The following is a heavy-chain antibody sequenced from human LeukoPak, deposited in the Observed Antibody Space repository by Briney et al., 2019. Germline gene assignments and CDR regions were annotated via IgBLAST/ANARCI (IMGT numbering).Heavy chain of an antibody. D-gene: IGHD4-11*01. J-gene: IGHJ4*02. V-gene: IGHV4-59*01. CDR1: GGSISSYY. CDR2: IYYSGST. CDR3: ARGDGTTVLIIDS. Sequence: SETLSLTCTVSGGSISSYYWSWIRQPPGKGLEWIGYIYYSGSTNYKPSLKSRVTISVDTSKNQFSLKLNSVTAADTAVYYCARGDGTTVLIIDSWGQGALVTVSS.